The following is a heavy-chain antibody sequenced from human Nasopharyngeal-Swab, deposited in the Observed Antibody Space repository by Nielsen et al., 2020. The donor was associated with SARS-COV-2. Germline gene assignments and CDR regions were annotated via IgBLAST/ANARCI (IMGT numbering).Heavy chain of an antibody. CDR3: ASRGVYVGATLTLDY. J-gene: IGHJ4*02. CDR1: GDTFSSDA. Sequence: SVKVSCKASGDTFSSDAIRWVRQAPRQGLEWRGRIIPILGIANYAQKFQGRVTITADKSTSTAYMELSSLRSEDTAVYYCASRGVYVGATLTLDYWGQGTLVTVSS. V-gene: IGHV1-69*04. CDR2: IIPILGIA. D-gene: IGHD1-26*01.